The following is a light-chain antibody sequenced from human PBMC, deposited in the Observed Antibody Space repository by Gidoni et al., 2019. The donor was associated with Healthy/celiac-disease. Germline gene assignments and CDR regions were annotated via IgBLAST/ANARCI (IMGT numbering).Light chain of an antibody. CDR2: QYT. CDR1: KLGDKY. CDR3: QAWDSSIVV. V-gene: IGLV3-1*01. Sequence: SYELTQPPSVSVSPGQTASITCSGDKLGDKYASWYQQKPGQSPILVIYQYTKRPSGIPERFSGSNSGNTATLTISGTQAMDEADYYCQAWDSSIVVFGGGTKLTVL. J-gene: IGLJ2*01.